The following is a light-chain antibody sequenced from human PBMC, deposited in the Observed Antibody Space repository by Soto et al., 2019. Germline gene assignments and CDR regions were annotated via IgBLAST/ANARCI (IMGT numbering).Light chain of an antibody. CDR2: VVS. J-gene: IGLJ3*02. CDR1: SSDVGGYNY. Sequence: QSVLTQPASVSGSPGQSITSSCTGTSSDVGGYNYVSWFQQHPGKAPKLMIYVVSNRPSGISNRFSGSKSGNTASLTISGLQAEDEADYYCSSYTTSSSWVFGGGTKVTVL. CDR3: SSYTTSSSWV. V-gene: IGLV2-14*01.